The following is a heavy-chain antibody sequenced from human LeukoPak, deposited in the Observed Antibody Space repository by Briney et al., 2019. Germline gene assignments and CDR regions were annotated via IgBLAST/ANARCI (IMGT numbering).Heavy chain of an antibody. Sequence: SETLSLTCTVSGGSISSGGYYWSRLRQHPGKGLEWIGYIYYSGSTYYNPSLKSRVTISVDTSKNQLSLKLSSVTAADTAVYYCARDFSGSYKGYFDYWGQGTLVTVSS. J-gene: IGHJ4*02. CDR1: GGSISSGGYY. V-gene: IGHV4-31*03. D-gene: IGHD1-26*01. CDR2: IYYSGST. CDR3: ARDFSGSYKGYFDY.